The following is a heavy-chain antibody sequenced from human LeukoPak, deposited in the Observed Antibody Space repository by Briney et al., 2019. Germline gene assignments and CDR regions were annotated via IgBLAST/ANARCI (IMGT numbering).Heavy chain of an antibody. CDR3: ARRDSSGWYFDL. V-gene: IGHV4-59*11. CDR1: GGSMSGQF. Sequence: SETLSLTCTVSGGSMSGQFWSWFRQPPGKGLEWIGYIHSSGSTNYSPSLKSRVTISVDTSKNQFSLKLSSVTAADTAVYFCARRDSSGWYFDLWGRGTLVTVSS. J-gene: IGHJ2*01. D-gene: IGHD3/OR15-3a*01. CDR2: IHSSGST.